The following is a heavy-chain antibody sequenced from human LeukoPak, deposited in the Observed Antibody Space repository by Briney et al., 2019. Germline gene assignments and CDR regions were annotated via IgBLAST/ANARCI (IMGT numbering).Heavy chain of an antibody. CDR1: GFTFSSYA. J-gene: IGHJ4*02. D-gene: IGHD1-26*01. V-gene: IGHV3-23*01. CDR3: ARDRSGSSDY. Sequence: GGSLRLSCAASGFTFSSYAMSWVRQAPGKGPEWVSAISGSGGSTYYADSVKGRFTISRDNSKNTLYLQMNSLRAEDTAVYYCARDRSGSSDYWGQGTLVTVSS. CDR2: ISGSGGST.